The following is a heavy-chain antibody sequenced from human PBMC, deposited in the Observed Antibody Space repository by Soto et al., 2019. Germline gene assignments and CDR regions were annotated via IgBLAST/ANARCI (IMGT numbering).Heavy chain of an antibody. CDR3: ARRERYSSFPGYWSDP. D-gene: IGHD6-13*01. CDR2: IYPGDSDT. V-gene: IGHV5-51*01. J-gene: IGHJ5*02. Sequence: GESLKISCKGSGYSFTSYWIGWVRQMPGKGLEWMGIIYPGDSDTRYSPSFQGQVTISADKSISTAYLQWSSLKASDTAMYYCARRERYSSFPGYWSDPWGQGTLFTVSS. CDR1: GYSFTSYW.